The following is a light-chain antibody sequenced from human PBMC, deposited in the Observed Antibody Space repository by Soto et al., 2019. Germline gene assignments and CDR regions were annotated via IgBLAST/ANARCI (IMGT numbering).Light chain of an antibody. CDR2: DDN. V-gene: IGLV1-51*01. J-gene: IGLJ1*01. CDR3: GSWDSSLSAYV. CDR1: SSNIGGNS. Sequence: QSVLTQPASVSAAPGQKVTMSCSGSSSNIGGNSVSWYQQLPGTAPKLLIYDDNMRPSGIPDRFSGSQSGTSATLGITGFQTGDEADYYCGSWDSSLSAYVFGTGTKVTVL.